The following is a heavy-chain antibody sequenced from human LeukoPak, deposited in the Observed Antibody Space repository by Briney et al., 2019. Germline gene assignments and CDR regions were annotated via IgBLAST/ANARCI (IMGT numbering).Heavy chain of an antibody. Sequence: GRSLRLSCAASGFTFSSYAMHWVRQAPGKGLEWVAVISYDGSNKYYADSVKGRFTISRDNSKNTLYLQMNSLRAEDTAVYYCAREGYDFWSGYFAGYYYYYYMDVWGKGTTVTVSS. J-gene: IGHJ6*03. CDR3: AREGYDFWSGYFAGYYYYYYMDV. CDR1: GFTFSSYA. D-gene: IGHD3-3*01. V-gene: IGHV3-30-3*01. CDR2: ISYDGSNK.